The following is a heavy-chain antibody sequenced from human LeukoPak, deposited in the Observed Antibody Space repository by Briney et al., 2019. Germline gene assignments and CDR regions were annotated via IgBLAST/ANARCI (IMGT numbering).Heavy chain of an antibody. CDR2: INPNSGGT. J-gene: IGHJ6*02. CDR1: GYTFTGYY. V-gene: IGHV1-2*02. CDR3: EREWVTAPYYYYGMDV. Sequence: ASVKVSCKASGYTFTGYYMHWVRQAPGQGLEWMGWINPNSGGTNYAQKFQGRVTMTRDTSISTAYMELSRLRSDDTAVYYCEREWVTAPYYYYGMDVWGQGTTVTVSS. D-gene: IGHD2-21*02.